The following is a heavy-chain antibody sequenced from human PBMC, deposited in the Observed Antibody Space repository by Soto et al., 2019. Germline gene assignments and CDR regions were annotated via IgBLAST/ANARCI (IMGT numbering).Heavy chain of an antibody. D-gene: IGHD6-6*01. CDR2: ISNDGSNK. CDR3: AKVIRADSTSSNFYYYSGMDV. J-gene: IGHJ6*02. Sequence: QVQLVESGGGVVQPGRSLRLSCAASGFSFSACGMHWVRQAPGKGLEWMAVISNDGSNKYYADSVKGRFTISRDNSKDTLFLQMNSLRGEDTAIYYCAKVIRADSTSSNFYYYSGMDVWGQGTTVTVSS. V-gene: IGHV3-30*18. CDR1: GFSFSACG.